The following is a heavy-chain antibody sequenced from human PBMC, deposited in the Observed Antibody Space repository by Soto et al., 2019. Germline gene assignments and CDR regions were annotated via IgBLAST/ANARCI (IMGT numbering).Heavy chain of an antibody. CDR2: IYYTGNT. D-gene: IGHD3-22*01. CDR3: ARLVYDSSSDSPC. CDR1: GGSISNSNYY. V-gene: IGHV4-39*01. Sequence: WETLSLTCNVSGGSISNSNYYWGWIRQPPGKGLEWIGSIYYTGNTYYNPSLKSRVTISVDTSKNQFSLKLGSVTAADTAVYYCARLVYDSSSDSPCWGQGTLVTVSS. J-gene: IGHJ4*02.